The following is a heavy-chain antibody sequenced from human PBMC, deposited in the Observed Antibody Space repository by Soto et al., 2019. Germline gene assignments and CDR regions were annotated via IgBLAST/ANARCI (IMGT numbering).Heavy chain of an antibody. V-gene: IGHV1-3*01. J-gene: IGHJ4*02. CDR3: ARDTGDGTFDF. CDR2: INAGYGNT. Sequence: ASVKVSCKASGYTFSSYAMHWVRQAPGQRLEWMGWINAGYGNTKSSQKFQDRVTISRDTSASTAYMGLTSLRSEDTAVYYCARDTGDGTFDFWGQGTLVTVYS. CDR1: GYTFSSYA. D-gene: IGHD7-27*01.